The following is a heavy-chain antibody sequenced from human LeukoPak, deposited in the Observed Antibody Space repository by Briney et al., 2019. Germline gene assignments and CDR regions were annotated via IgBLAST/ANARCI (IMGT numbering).Heavy chain of an antibody. J-gene: IGHJ4*02. D-gene: IGHD3-22*01. CDR2: IYTSGST. CDR3: AATKSTYYYDSSGYFPPKGRPPSGYPFDY. Sequence: SETLSLTCTVSGGSISSYYWSWIRQPAGKGLEWIGRIYTSGSTNYNPSLKSRVTMSVDTSKNQFSLKLSSVTAADTAVYYCAATKSTYYYDSSGYFPPKGRPPSGYPFDYWGQGTLVTVSS. CDR1: GGSISSYY. V-gene: IGHV4-4*07.